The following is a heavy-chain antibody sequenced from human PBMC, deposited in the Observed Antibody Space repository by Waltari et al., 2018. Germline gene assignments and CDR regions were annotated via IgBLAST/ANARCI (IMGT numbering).Heavy chain of an antibody. V-gene: IGHV3-33*08. D-gene: IGHD5-12*01. CDR3: ARSRRDGYNLGAFDI. CDR1: GFTFSSYG. J-gene: IGHJ3*02. Sequence: QVQLVESGGGVVQPGRSLRLSCAASGFTFSSYGMHWVRQAPVKGLEWWAVIWYDVSNKYYADAVKGRFTSARDNSKNTLYLQMNSLRAEDTAVYYCARSRRDGYNLGAFDIWCQGTMVTVSS. CDR2: IWYDVSNK.